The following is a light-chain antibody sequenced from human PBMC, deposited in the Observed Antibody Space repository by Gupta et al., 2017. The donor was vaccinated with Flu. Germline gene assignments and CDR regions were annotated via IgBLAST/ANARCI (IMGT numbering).Light chain of an antibody. CDR3: QQTDSTPRA. J-gene: IGKJ1*01. V-gene: IGKV1-39*01. Sequence: PSSLSASVGDSITITCLTGQKITNYLNWFAQKPGKAPNLLIYAASTLQAGVPSRFSGAGSGTQFNFTISSLHPEDFGTYYCQQTDSTPRAFGQGTKVEVK. CDR1: QKITNY. CDR2: AAS.